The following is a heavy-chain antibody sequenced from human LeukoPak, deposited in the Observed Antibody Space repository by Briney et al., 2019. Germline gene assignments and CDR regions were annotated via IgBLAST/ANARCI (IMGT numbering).Heavy chain of an antibody. CDR3: AKDSSGWYESAYFDY. Sequence: GGSLRLSCAASGFTFDDYGMSWVRQAPGKGLEWVAFIRYDGSNKYYADSVKGRFTISRDNSKNTLYLQMNSLRGEDTAVYYCAKDSSGWYESAYFDYWGQGTLVTVSS. V-gene: IGHV3-30*02. D-gene: IGHD6-19*01. CDR1: GFTFDDYG. J-gene: IGHJ4*02. CDR2: IRYDGSNK.